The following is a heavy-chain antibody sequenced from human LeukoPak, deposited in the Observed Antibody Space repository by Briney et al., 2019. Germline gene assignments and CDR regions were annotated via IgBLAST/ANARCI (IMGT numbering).Heavy chain of an antibody. CDR1: GFTFDDYD. D-gene: IGHD6-13*01. Sequence: GGSLRLSCAASGFTFDDYDMFWVREAPGKGLEWVSLISWDGASTKYADSVKGRFTISRDNSKNSLYLQMNSLRTEDTALYYCAKRPTPGYSSSWYIVHWGQGTLVTVSS. J-gene: IGHJ4*02. V-gene: IGHV3-43*01. CDR3: AKRPTPGYSSSWYIVH. CDR2: ISWDGAST.